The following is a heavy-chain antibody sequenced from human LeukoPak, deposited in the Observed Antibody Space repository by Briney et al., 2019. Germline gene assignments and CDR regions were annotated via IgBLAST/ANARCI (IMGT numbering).Heavy chain of an antibody. V-gene: IGHV4-30-2*01. Sequence: SQTLSLTCTVSGGSISSGAYYWSWLRQPPGKGLEWIGFIYHSGSTYYNPSLKSRVTISVDRSKNQFSLRLSSVTAADTAVYYCARVRYYYDSSGYYAFFDYWGQGTLVTVSS. J-gene: IGHJ4*02. CDR1: GGSISSGAYY. CDR2: IYHSGST. CDR3: ARVRYYYDSSGYYAFFDY. D-gene: IGHD3-22*01.